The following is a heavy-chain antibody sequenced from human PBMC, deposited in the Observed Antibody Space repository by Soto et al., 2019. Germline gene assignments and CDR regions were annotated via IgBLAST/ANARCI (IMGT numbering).Heavy chain of an antibody. CDR1: GGTFSSYA. J-gene: IGHJ5*02. CDR2: IIPIFGTA. CDR3: ARGFWSGYSYNWFDP. V-gene: IGHV1-69*13. D-gene: IGHD3-3*01. Sequence: GASVKVSCKASGGTFSSYAISWVRQAPGQGLEWMGGIIPIFGTANYARKFQGRVTITADESTSTAYMELSSLRSEDTAVYYCARGFWSGYSYNWFDPWGQGTLVTVSS.